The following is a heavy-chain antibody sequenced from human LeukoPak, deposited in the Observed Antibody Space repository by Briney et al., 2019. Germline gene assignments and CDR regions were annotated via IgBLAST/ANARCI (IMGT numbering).Heavy chain of an antibody. CDR2: ISPTGGST. J-gene: IGHJ4*02. V-gene: IGHV1-46*01. D-gene: IGHD1-14*01. CDR1: GYTFTSNY. Sequence: ASVKVSCKAFGYTFTSNYMHWVRQAPGQGPEWMGVISPTGGSTTYAQKFQDRLTLTRDMSTSTDYLELSRLRSDDTAVYYCARGLYDPITPYDYWGQGTLVTVSS. CDR3: ARGLYDPITPYDY.